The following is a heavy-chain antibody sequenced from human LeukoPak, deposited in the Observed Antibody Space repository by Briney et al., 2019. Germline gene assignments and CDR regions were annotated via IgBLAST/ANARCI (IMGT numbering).Heavy chain of an antibody. V-gene: IGHV3-21*01. CDR1: GFTFSSYS. CDR2: ISSSSSYI. Sequence: GGSLRLSCAASGFTFSSYSMTWVRQAPGKGLEWVSSISSSSSYIYYADSVKGRFTISRDNAKNSLYLQMNSLRAEDTAVYYCASGTRYSSSSDYWGQGTLVTVSS. CDR3: ASGTRYSSSSDY. J-gene: IGHJ4*02. D-gene: IGHD6-13*01.